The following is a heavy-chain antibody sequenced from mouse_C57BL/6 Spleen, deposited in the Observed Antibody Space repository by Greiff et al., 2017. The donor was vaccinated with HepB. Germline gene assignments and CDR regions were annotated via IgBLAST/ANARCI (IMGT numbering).Heavy chain of an antibody. CDR1: GYSITSGYY. V-gene: IGHV3-6*01. CDR2: ISYDGSN. CDR3: AGYGYHWYFDV. J-gene: IGHJ1*03. Sequence: EVKLMESGPGLVKPSQSLSLTCSVTGYSITSGYYWNWIRQFPGNKLEWMGYISYDGSNNYNPSLKNRISITRDTSKNQFFLKLNSVTTEDTATYYCAGYGYHWYFDVWGTGTTVTVSS. D-gene: IGHD2-2*01.